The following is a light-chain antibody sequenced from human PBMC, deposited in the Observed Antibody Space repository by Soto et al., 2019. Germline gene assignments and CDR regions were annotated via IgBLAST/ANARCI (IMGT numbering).Light chain of an antibody. V-gene: IGKV3-11*01. CDR1: HGVTISY. Sequence: EVVQTQSPGTLSLSPGERATLSCRARHGVTISYLAWFQQKPGQAPRLLIYDASNRATGIPARFSGSGSGTDFTLTISSLEPEDFAVYYCQQRSNWPPAWTFGQGTKVDI. CDR3: QQRSNWPPAWT. CDR2: DAS. J-gene: IGKJ1*01.